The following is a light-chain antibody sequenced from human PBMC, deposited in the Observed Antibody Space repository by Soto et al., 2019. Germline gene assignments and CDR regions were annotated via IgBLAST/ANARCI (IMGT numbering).Light chain of an antibody. Sequence: QSVLTQPPSTSGTPGQRVTISCSGSSSNIGSKYVYWYQQLPGTAPKVLIYRNNQRPSGVPDRFSGSKSGTSASLAISGLRSEDEADYYCAAWDDSLSGWVFGGGTQLTVL. V-gene: IGLV1-47*01. CDR2: RNN. CDR1: SSNIGSKY. J-gene: IGLJ3*02. CDR3: AAWDDSLSGWV.